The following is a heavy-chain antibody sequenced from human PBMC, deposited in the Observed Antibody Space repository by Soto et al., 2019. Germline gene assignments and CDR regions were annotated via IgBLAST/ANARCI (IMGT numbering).Heavy chain of an antibody. D-gene: IGHD2-21*02. CDR2: IRSKANSYAT. J-gene: IGHJ4*02. V-gene: IGHV3-73*01. Sequence: PGGSLSLSCAASGFTFSGSAMHWVRQASGKGLEWVGRIRSKANSYATAYAASVKGRFTISRDDSKNTAYLQMNSLKTGDTAVYYCTIPPYCGGDCYSGVGYWGQGTLVTVSS. CDR1: GFTFSGSA. CDR3: TIPPYCGGDCYSGVGY.